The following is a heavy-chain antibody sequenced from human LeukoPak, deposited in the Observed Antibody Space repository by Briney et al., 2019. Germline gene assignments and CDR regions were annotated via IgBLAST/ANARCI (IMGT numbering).Heavy chain of an antibody. V-gene: IGHV3-23*01. D-gene: IGHD5-18*01. J-gene: IGHJ4*02. CDR3: AKGPWGGSGYSYVATPFDY. CDR1: GFTFSSYA. Sequence: GGSLRLSCAASGFTFSSYAMSWVRQAPGKGLEWVSAISGSGGSTYYADSVKGRFTISRDNSKNTLYLQMNRLRAEDTAVYYCAKGPWGGSGYSYVATPFDYWGQGTLVTVSS. CDR2: ISGSGGST.